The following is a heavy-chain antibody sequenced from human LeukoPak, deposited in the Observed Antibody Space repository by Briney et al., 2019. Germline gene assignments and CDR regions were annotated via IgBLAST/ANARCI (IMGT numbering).Heavy chain of an antibody. CDR1: GGTISSGSYY. J-gene: IGHJ4*02. CDR3: ARDPLGYCTNGVCYSFDY. CDR2: IYTSGST. Sequence: SQTLSLTCTVSGGTISSGSYYWSWIRQPAGKGLEWIGRIYTSGSTNYNPSLKSRVTISVDTSKTQFSLELSSVTAADTAVYYCARDPLGYCTNGVCYSFDYWGQGTLVTVSS. V-gene: IGHV4-61*02. D-gene: IGHD2-8*01.